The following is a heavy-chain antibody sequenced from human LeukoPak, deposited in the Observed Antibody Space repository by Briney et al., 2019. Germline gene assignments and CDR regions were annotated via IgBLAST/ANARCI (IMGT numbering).Heavy chain of an antibody. CDR2: ISWNSGSI. J-gene: IGHJ3*02. CDR1: GFTFSSYS. CDR3: ARVVNGARYSYGHDAFDI. V-gene: IGHV3-9*01. D-gene: IGHD5-18*01. Sequence: GGSLRLSCAASGFTFSSYSMNWVRQAPGKGLEWVSGISWNSGSIGYADSVKGRFTISRDNAKNSLYLQMNSLRAEDTALYYCARVVNGARYSYGHDAFDIWGQGTMVTVSS.